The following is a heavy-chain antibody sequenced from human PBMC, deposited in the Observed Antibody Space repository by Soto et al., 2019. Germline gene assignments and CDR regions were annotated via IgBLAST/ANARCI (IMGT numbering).Heavy chain of an antibody. CDR2: ITSNSDTI. D-gene: IGHD3-22*01. J-gene: IGHJ6*02. CDR3: ARGGYDFNRSGYFLYSYSMDV. CDR1: GFAFSSYE. Sequence: PGRSLRLSCVFYGFAFSSYEMNWVRQAPGKGLEWLSHITSNSDTIYYTDSVRGRFTISRDNAMNSLSLQMNSLRADDTATYYCARGGYDFNRSGYFLYSYSMDVPGQVPSVTVS. V-gene: IGHV3-48*03.